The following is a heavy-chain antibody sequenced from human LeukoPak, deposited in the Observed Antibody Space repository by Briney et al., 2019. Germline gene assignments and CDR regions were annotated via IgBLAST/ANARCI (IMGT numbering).Heavy chain of an antibody. Sequence: GGSLRLSCAASGFTFSDYYMSWISQAPGKGLEWVSYICSSGSTLYSAHAVTGRFPISRDNAKNSLYLQMNSLRAEETAVYYCARAGACSSSWYPYYYYGMDVWGQGTTVTVSS. D-gene: IGHD6-13*01. CDR1: GFTFSDYY. V-gene: IGHV3-11*01. J-gene: IGHJ6*02. CDR3: ARAGACSSSWYPYYYYGMDV. CDR2: ICSSGSTL.